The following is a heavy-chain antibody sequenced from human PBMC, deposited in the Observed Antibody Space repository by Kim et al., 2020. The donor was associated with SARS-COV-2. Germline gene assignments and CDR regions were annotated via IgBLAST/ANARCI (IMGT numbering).Heavy chain of an antibody. V-gene: IGHV4-34*01. J-gene: IGHJ4*02. D-gene: IGHD3-16*01. CDR2: INHSGST. Sequence: SETLSLTCAVYGGSFSGYYWSWIRQLPGKGLEWIGEINHSGSTNYNPSLKSRVTISVDTSKNQFSLKLSSVTAADTAVYYCARGRGNDYWGQGTLVTVSS. CDR3: ARGRGNDY. CDR1: GGSFSGYY.